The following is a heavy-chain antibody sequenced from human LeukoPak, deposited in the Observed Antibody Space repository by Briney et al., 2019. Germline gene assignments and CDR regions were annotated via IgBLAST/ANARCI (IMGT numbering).Heavy chain of an antibody. Sequence: ASVKVSCKASGYTFTSFVINWVRQAPGQGLEWMGWISAYNGNTDYAQNLQGRVTMTTDTSTSTAYMELRSLRSDDTAVYYCAREAREGSSSWTYFDYWGQGTLVTVSS. CDR2: ISAYNGNT. CDR1: GYTFTSFV. J-gene: IGHJ4*02. CDR3: AREAREGSSSWTYFDY. D-gene: IGHD6-13*01. V-gene: IGHV1-18*01.